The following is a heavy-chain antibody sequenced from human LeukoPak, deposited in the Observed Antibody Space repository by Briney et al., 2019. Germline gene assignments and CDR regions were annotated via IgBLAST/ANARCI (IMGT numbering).Heavy chain of an antibody. CDR3: AKSLTGSYSNGDY. Sequence: GGSLRLSCSASGFTFTTYGMNWVRQAPGKGLEWFSGIGGSGVRTYYADSVKGRLTISRDNSKNTLYLQMNSLRAEDTAVYYCAKSLTGSYSNGDYWGQGTLVTVSS. CDR2: IGGSGVRT. V-gene: IGHV3-23*01. J-gene: IGHJ4*02. D-gene: IGHD1-26*01. CDR1: GFTFTTYG.